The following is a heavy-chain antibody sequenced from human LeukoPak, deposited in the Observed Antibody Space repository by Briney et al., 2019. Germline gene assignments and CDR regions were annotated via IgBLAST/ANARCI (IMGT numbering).Heavy chain of an antibody. CDR3: ARDRYGDYVFDD. J-gene: IGHJ4*02. CDR2: ISSSSSYI. Sequence: PGGSLRLSCAASGFTFSSYSMNWVRQAPGKGLEWVSSISSSSSYIYYADSVKGRFTISRDNAKNSLYLQMNSLRAEDTAVYYCARDRYGDYVFDDWGQGTLVTVSS. D-gene: IGHD4-17*01. V-gene: IGHV3-21*01. CDR1: GFTFSSYS.